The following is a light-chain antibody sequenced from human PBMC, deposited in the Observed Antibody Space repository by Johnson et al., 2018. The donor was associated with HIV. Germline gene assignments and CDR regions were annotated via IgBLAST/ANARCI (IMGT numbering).Light chain of an antibody. CDR3: GTWDSSLSGV. Sequence: QSVLTQPPSVSAAPGQKVTISCSGSSSNIGNNYVSWYQQLPGTAPKLLIYDNNKRPSGIPDRFSGSKSGTSATLGLTGLPTGDEADYYCGTWDSSLSGVFGTGTKVTVL. CDR1: SSNIGNNY. J-gene: IGLJ1*01. CDR2: DNN. V-gene: IGLV1-51*01.